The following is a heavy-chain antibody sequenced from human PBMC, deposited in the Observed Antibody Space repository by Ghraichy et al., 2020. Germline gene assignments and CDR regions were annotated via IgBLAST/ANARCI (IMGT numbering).Heavy chain of an antibody. V-gene: IGHV4-61*08. CDR1: GGSVSSGGYY. D-gene: IGHD3-22*01. J-gene: IGHJ5*02. CDR2: IYYSGST. CDR3: ARLYDSSGFLIRP. Sequence: SETLSLTCTVSGGSVSSGGYYWSWIRQPPGKGLEWIGYIYYSGSTNYNPSLKSRVTISVDTFKNQFSLKLSSVTAADTAVYYCARLYDSSGFLIRPWGQGTLVTVSS.